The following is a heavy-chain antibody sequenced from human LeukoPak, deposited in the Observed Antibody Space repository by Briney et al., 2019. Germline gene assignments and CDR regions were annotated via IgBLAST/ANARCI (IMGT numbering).Heavy chain of an antibody. CDR1: GYTFTSYD. CDR3: ARGLFRLFRSGYYMDV. J-gene: IGHJ6*03. Sequence: GASVKVSCKASGYTFTSYDINWVRQATGQGLEWMGWMNPNSGNTGYAQKFQGRVTITRNTSISTAYMELSSLRSEDTAVYYCARGLFRLFRSGYYMDVWGKGTTVTVSS. CDR2: MNPNSGNT. V-gene: IGHV1-8*03. D-gene: IGHD5-12*01.